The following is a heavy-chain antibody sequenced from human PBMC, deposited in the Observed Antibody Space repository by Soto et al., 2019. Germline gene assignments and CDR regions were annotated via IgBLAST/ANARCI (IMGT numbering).Heavy chain of an antibody. V-gene: IGHV3-7*01. CDR2: IKQDGSEK. CDR3: ARGSGSYYLH. CDR1: GFTFSNFW. D-gene: IGHD1-26*01. Sequence: LRLSCAASGFTFSNFWMSWLRQAPGKGLEWVGNIKQDGSEKNFVDSVKGRFTISRDNAKNSMYLQMNSLRAEDTAVYYCARGSGSYYLHWGQGTLVTVSS. J-gene: IGHJ4*02.